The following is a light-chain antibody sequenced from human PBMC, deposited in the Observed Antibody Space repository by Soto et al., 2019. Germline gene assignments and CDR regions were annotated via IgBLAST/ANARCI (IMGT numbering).Light chain of an antibody. CDR1: QSLLHSNGYNY. CDR3: MQALQPPWT. V-gene: IGKV2-28*01. CDR2: LGS. Sequence: DIVMTQSPLSLPVTPGEPASISCRSSQSLLHSNGYNYLDWYLQKPGQSPQLLIYLGSNRASGVPERVSGSGSGTDFTLKISRVEAEDVGVYYCMQALQPPWTFGQGTKVEIK. J-gene: IGKJ1*01.